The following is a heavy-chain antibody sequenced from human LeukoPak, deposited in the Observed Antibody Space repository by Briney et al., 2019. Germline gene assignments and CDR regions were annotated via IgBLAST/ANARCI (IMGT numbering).Heavy chain of an antibody. CDR3: AKESGSWYYFDY. CDR1: GFTFNNYN. Sequence: GGFLRLSCATSGFTFNNYNMNWVRQAPGRALEWVSSITSSGTYIFYADSVKGRFTISRDNAKNSLYLQMSSLRPEDTAVYYCAKESGSWYYFDYWGQGTLVIVSS. D-gene: IGHD6-13*01. J-gene: IGHJ4*02. CDR2: ITSSGTYI. V-gene: IGHV3-21*01.